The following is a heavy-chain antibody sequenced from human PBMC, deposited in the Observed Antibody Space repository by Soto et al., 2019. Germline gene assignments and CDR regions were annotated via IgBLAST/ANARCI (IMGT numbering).Heavy chain of an antibody. V-gene: IGHV3-11*01. CDR3: ARVSWREKYGMDV. Sequence: GALRLSCAASGFTFSDSYMSWIRQAPGKGLEWISYITFSGNTVYYADSLKGRFTISRDNAKNSLYLQMNRLRAEDTAVYYCARVSWREKYGMDVWGQGTTVTVSS. J-gene: IGHJ6*02. CDR1: GFTFSDSY. CDR2: ITFSGNTV.